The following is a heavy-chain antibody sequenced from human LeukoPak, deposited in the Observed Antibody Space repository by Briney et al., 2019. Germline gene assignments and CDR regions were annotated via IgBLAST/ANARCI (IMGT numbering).Heavy chain of an antibody. J-gene: IGHJ4*02. CDR3: AGVEMATGFDY. D-gene: IGHD5-24*01. V-gene: IGHV1-69*13. CDR1: GGTFSSYA. Sequence: EASVKVSCKASGGTFSSYAISWVRQAPGQGLEWMGGIIPIFGTANYAQKFQGRVTITADESTSTAYMELRSLRSEDTAVYYCAGVEMATGFDYWGQGTLVTVSS. CDR2: IIPIFGTA.